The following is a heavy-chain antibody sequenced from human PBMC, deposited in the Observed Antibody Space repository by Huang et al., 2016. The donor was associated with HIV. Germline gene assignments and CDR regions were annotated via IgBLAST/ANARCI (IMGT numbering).Heavy chain of an antibody. CDR1: GGSFNSLA. CDR3: AREGQTWYGKPIAAFEI. Sequence: VQLVQSGAEVRRPGSSVRVSCKAAGGSFNSLAFNWVRQATGQGIAYMGVISHLYSVTNYAKRIQNRLTNSAEKSTNTVYMELRSLRAEDTGVFYCAREGQTWYGKPIAAFEIWGQGTTVIVSS. J-gene: IGHJ3*02. CDR2: ISHLYSVT. D-gene: IGHD1-1*01. V-gene: IGHV1-69*10.